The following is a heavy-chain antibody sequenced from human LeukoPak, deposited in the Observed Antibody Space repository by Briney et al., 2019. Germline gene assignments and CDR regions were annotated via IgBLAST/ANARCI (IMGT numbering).Heavy chain of an antibody. J-gene: IGHJ4*02. CDR3: ARVMEYQLLWYDY. CDR1: GYTFIGYY. CDR2: INPNSGGT. Sequence: ASVKVSCKASGYTFIGYYMHWVRQAPGQGLEWMGRINPNSGGTDYAQKFQGRVTMTRDTSISTAYLEFSSLRSDDTAVYYCARVMEYQLLWYDYWGQGTLVTVSS. V-gene: IGHV1-2*06. D-gene: IGHD2-2*01.